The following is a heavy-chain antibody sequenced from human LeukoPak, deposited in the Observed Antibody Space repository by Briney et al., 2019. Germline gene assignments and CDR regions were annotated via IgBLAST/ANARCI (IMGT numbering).Heavy chain of an antibody. D-gene: IGHD4-17*01. CDR2: INPNSGGT. CDR1: GYTFTGYY. J-gene: IGHJ3*02. CDR3: ARDANGDHDAFDI. Sequence: ASVKVSCKASGYTFTGYYMHWVRQAPGQGLEWMGWINPNSGGTNYAQKFQGRVTMTRDTSISTAYMELSRLRSDDTAMYYCARDANGDHDAFDIWGQGTMVTVSS. V-gene: IGHV1-2*02.